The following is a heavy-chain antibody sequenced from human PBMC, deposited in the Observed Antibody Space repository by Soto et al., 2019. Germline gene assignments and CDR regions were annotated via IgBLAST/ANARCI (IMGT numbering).Heavy chain of an antibody. CDR1: GFNFNVYM. J-gene: IGHJ4*02. D-gene: IGHD3-10*01. V-gene: IGHV3-23*01. CDR2: VNGGGDII. Sequence: GGSLRLSCAASGFNFNVYMMSWVRQAPGKGLEWVSAVNGGGDIIFYADSVKGRFTISRDNSKNTVYLQMNSLRVEDTAVYYCARRYDGIDYWGQGILVTVSS. CDR3: ARRYDGIDY.